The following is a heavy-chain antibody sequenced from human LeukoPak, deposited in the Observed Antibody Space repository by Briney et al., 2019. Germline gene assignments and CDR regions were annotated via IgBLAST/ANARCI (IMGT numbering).Heavy chain of an antibody. D-gene: IGHD3-3*01. CDR1: GYTFTSYG. CDR2: ISAYNGNT. J-gene: IGHJ3*02. Sequence: ASVKVSCKASGYTFTSYGISWVRQAPGQGLEWMGWISAYNGNTNYAQKLQGRVTMTTDTSTSTAYMELSSLRSEDTAVYYCATEATIFGVVTAFDIWGQGTMVTVSS. V-gene: IGHV1-18*01. CDR3: ATEATIFGVVTAFDI.